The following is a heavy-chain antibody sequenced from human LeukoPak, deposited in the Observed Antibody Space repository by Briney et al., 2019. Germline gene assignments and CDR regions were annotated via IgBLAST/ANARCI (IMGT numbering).Heavy chain of an antibody. D-gene: IGHD3-16*02. Sequence: PWETPSLPCTVSGVSISSISYYWGWIRQPPGKGLEWIGITYYSGCNYDNPSLKSRPTITVDTPKHQLSLKLSSVTAADTAVYYCALVRRLSGYGMDVWGQGTTVTVSS. J-gene: IGHJ6*02. V-gene: IGHV4-39*05. CDR2: TYYSGCN. CDR3: ALVRRLSGYGMDV. CDR1: GVSISSISYY.